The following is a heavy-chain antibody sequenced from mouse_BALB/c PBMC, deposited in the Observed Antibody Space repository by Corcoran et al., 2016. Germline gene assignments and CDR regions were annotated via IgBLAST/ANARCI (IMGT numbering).Heavy chain of an antibody. CDR2: ISYDGSN. J-gene: IGHJ4*01. V-gene: IGHV3-6*02. Sequence: DVQLQESGPGLVKPSQSLSLTCSVTGYSITSGYYWNWIRQFPGNKLEWMGYISYDGSNNYNPSLKNRISITRDTSKNQFFLKLNSVTNEDTATYYCAREDGNSLYAMDYWSQGTSVTVSS. CDR3: AREDGNSLYAMDY. CDR1: GYSITSGYY. D-gene: IGHD2-1*01.